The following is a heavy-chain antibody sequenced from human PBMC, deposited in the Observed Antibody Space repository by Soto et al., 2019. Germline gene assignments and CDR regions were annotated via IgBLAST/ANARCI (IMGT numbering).Heavy chain of an antibody. CDR2: INPRDGGT. Sequence: ASVKVSCKASGNTFTTYYVHWVRQAPGQGLEWMGVINPRDGGTSYAQKFQGRVTMTRDTSTSTVYMELSSLRSEDTAVYFCARRLCSGNSCSYYFDYWGQGALVTVSS. CDR1: GNTFTTYY. V-gene: IGHV1-46*01. CDR3: ARRLCSGNSCSYYFDY. D-gene: IGHD2-15*01. J-gene: IGHJ4*02.